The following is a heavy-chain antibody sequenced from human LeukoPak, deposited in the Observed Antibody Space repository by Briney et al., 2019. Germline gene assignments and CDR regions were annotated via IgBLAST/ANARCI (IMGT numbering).Heavy chain of an antibody. Sequence: ASVKVSCKASGGTFISYAISWVRQAPGQGLEWMGRINPSSGGTNYAQRFQGRVTMTRDTSISTAYMELSRLRSDDTAVYSCAREGVEYSFSDWGQGTLVTVSS. V-gene: IGHV1-2*06. D-gene: IGHD6-6*01. CDR3: AREGVEYSFSD. CDR1: GGTFISYA. J-gene: IGHJ4*02. CDR2: INPSSGGT.